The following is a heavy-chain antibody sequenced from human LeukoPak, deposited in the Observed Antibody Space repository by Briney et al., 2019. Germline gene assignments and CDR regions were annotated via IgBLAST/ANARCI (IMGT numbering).Heavy chain of an antibody. V-gene: IGHV1-2*04. CDR2: INPNSGGT. J-gene: IGHJ4*02. Sequence: ASVKVSCKASGYTFTGYYMHWVRQAPGQGLEWMGWINPNSGGTNYAQKFQGWVTMTRDTSISTAYMELSRLRSDDTAVYYCARGDYYDSSGYYYRADFDYWGQGTLVTVSS. CDR1: GYTFTGYY. D-gene: IGHD3-22*01. CDR3: ARGDYYDSSGYYYRADFDY.